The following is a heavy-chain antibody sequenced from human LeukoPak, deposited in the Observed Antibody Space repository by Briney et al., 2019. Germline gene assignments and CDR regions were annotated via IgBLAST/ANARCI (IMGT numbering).Heavy chain of an antibody. Sequence: PGGSLRLSCAASRFSFSSYGMHWVRQAPGKGLEWVAVISYDGSNKNYVDSVKGRFTISRDNSKNTLYLQMSSLRGEDTAVYYCAKDHLAGYSYGGYCFDYWGQGTLVTVSS. J-gene: IGHJ4*02. D-gene: IGHD5-18*01. CDR3: AKDHLAGYSYGGYCFDY. CDR1: RFSFSSYG. CDR2: ISYDGSNK. V-gene: IGHV3-30*18.